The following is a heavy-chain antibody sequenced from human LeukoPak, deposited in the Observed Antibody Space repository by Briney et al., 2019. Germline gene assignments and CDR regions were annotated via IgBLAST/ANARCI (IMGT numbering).Heavy chain of an antibody. CDR2: IYTSGST. D-gene: IGHD5-18*01. J-gene: IGHJ4*02. Sequence: SETLSLTCTVSGGSISSYYWSWIRQPAGKGLEWIGRIYTSGSTNYNPSLKSRVTMSVDTSKNQFSLKLSSVTAADTAVSYCARLKIYSYGHAIYDYWGQGTLVTVSS. V-gene: IGHV4-4*07. CDR1: GGSISSYY. CDR3: ARLKIYSYGHAIYDY.